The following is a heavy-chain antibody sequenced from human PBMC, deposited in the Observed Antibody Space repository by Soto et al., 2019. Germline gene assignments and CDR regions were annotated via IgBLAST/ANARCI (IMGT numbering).Heavy chain of an antibody. CDR3: ARVGLATATYYYYGMDV. V-gene: IGHV1-69*01. J-gene: IGHJ6*02. CDR2: IIPIFGTA. Sequence: QVQLVQSGAEVKKPGSSVKVSCKASGCTFSSYAISWVRQAPGQGLEWMGGIIPIFGTANYAQKFQGRVTSTADESTSTAYMELRSLRSEDTAVYYCARVGLATATYYYYGMDVCGQGTTVTVSS. D-gene: IGHD6-25*01. CDR1: GCTFSSYA.